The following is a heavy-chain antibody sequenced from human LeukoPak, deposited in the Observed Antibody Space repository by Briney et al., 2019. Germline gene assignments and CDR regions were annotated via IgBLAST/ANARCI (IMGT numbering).Heavy chain of an antibody. J-gene: IGHJ5*02. CDR3: ARSLGSCSTTTCYDNWFDP. CDR1: GFTFSSYR. CDR2: ISSSGVYI. V-gene: IGHV3-21*01. Sequence: GESLRLSCAASGFTFSSYRMNWVRQAPGKGLEWVSSISSSGVYIYYADSLKGRFTISRDNAKDSLYLQMNSLRAEDTAVYYCARSLGSCSTTTCYDNWFDPWGQGTLVTVSS. D-gene: IGHD2-2*01.